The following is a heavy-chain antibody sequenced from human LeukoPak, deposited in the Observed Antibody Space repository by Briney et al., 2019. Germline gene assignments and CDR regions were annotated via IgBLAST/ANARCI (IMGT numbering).Heavy chain of an antibody. CDR3: AREELITRDAFDI. J-gene: IGHJ3*02. CDR2: IWYDGSNK. V-gene: IGHV3-33*01. D-gene: IGHD3-10*01. CDR1: GFTFSSYG. Sequence: PGGSLRLSCAASGFTFSSYGMHWVRQAPGKGLEWVAVIWYDGSNKYYADSVKGRFTISRDNSKNTLYLQMKSRRGEDTAVYYCAREELITRDAFDIWGQGTMVTVSS.